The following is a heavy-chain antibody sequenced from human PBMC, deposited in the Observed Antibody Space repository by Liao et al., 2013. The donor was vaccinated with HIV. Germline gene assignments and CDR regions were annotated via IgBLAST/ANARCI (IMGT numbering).Heavy chain of an antibody. CDR3: ASHQLLCSSTSCSYGDY. Sequence: QVQLQQWGAGLLKPSETLSLTCAVYGGSFSGYYWSWIRQPPGKGLEWIGEINHSGSTNYNPSLKSRVTISVDTSKNQFSLKLSSVTAADTAVYYCASHQLLCSSTSCSYGDYWGQGTLVTVSS. J-gene: IGHJ4*02. V-gene: IGHV4-34*01. CDR1: GGSFSGYY. CDR2: INHSGST. D-gene: IGHD2-2*01.